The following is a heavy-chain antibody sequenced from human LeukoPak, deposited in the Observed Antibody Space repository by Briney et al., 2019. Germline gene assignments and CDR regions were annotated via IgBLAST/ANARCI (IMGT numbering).Heavy chain of an antibody. CDR2: IIPILGIA. Sequence: SVKVSCKASGGTFSSYTISWVRQAPGQGLEWMGRIIPILGIANYAQKFQGRVTITADKSTSTAYMELSSLRSEDTAVYYCASSLSGSYASDYWGQGTPVTVSS. V-gene: IGHV1-69*02. J-gene: IGHJ4*02. CDR3: ASSLSGSYASDY. CDR1: GGTFSSYT. D-gene: IGHD1-26*01.